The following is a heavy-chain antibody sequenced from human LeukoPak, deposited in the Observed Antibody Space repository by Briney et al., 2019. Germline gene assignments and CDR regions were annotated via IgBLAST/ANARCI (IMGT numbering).Heavy chain of an antibody. D-gene: IGHD1-26*01. Sequence: PGGSLRLSCAGSGFTFNDYGMSWVRQAPGKGLEWVSGINWNGGRTDYADSMKGGFTIARDNGKKSVYLQMNSLRVEDTAVYYCARAYSERYGLGYYYMDVWGKGTTVTISS. CDR1: GFTFNDYG. CDR2: INWNGGRT. J-gene: IGHJ6*03. CDR3: ARAYSERYGLGYYYMDV. V-gene: IGHV3-20*04.